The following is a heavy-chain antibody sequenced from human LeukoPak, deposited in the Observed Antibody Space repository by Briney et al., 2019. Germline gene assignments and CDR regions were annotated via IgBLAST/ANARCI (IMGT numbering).Heavy chain of an antibody. D-gene: IGHD3-16*01. CDR3: ARGSPIRRLGVAPLYYFDY. CDR2: IYYSGST. Sequence: SETLSLTCTVSGGSISSGGYYWSWIRQHPGKGLEWIGYIYYSGSTYYNPSLKSRVTISVDTSKNQFSLKLSSVTAADTAVYYCARGSPIRRLGVAPLYYFDYWGQGTLVTVSS. V-gene: IGHV4-31*03. CDR1: GGSISSGGYY. J-gene: IGHJ4*02.